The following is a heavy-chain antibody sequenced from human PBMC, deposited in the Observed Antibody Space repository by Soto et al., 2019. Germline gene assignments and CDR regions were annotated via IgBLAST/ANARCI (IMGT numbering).Heavy chain of an antibody. D-gene: IGHD6-19*01. Sequence: SETLSLTCTVSGGSISSSSYYWGWIRQPPGKGLEWIGSIYYSGSTYYNPSLKSRVNISVDTSKNQFSLKLSSVTAADTALYYFARQEYSSGWYAGGALPVLPYYFDYWGQGTLVTVSS. CDR2: IYYSGST. CDR1: GGSISSSSYY. J-gene: IGHJ4*02. V-gene: IGHV4-39*01. CDR3: ARQEYSSGWYAGGALPVLPYYFDY.